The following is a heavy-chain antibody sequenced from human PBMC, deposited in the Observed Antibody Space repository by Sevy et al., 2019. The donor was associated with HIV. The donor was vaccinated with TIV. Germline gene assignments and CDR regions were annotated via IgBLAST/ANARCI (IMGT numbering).Heavy chain of an antibody. D-gene: IGHD4-17*01. CDR2: INTNTGNP. CDR1: GYTFTSYA. V-gene: IGHV7-4-1*02. J-gene: IGHJ4*02. Sequence: ASVKVSCKASGYTFTSYAMNWVRQAPGQGLEWMGWINTNTGNPTYAQGFTGRFVFSLDTSVSTAYLQISSLKAEDTAVYYCAIGDYGDYGSLNYIDYWGQGTLVTVSS. CDR3: AIGDYGDYGSLNYIDY.